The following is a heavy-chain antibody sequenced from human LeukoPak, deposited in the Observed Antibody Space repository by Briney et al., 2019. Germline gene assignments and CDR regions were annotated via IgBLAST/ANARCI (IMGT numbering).Heavy chain of an antibody. Sequence: GGSLRLSCAASGFTFSSYAMSWVRQAPGKGLEWVSAISGSGGSTYYADSVKGRFTISRDNSKNTLYLQMNSLRAEDTAVYYCAKDRKARITIFGVVIIGYFDYWGQGTLVTVSS. D-gene: IGHD3-3*01. J-gene: IGHJ4*02. CDR2: ISGSGGST. V-gene: IGHV3-23*01. CDR3: AKDRKARITIFGVVIIGYFDY. CDR1: GFTFSSYA.